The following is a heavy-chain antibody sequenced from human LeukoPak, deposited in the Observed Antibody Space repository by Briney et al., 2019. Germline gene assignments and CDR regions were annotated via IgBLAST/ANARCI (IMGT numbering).Heavy chain of an antibody. D-gene: IGHD2-2*01. J-gene: IGHJ5*02. V-gene: IGHV4-39*01. CDR2: IYYSGST. CDR3: ARLVVVPAAIKYNWFDP. CDR1: GGSISSRSYY. Sequence: SETLSLTCTVSGGSISSRSYYWGWIRQPPGKGLEWIGIIYYSGSTYSNPSLRSRVTISVDTSKNQFSLKLSSVTAADTAVYYCARLVVVPAAIKYNWFDPWGQGTPVTVSS.